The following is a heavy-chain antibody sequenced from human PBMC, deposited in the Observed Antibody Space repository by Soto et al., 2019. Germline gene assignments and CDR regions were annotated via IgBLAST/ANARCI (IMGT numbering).Heavy chain of an antibody. V-gene: IGHV1-69*02. J-gene: IGHJ3*02. CDR1: GGTFSSYT. Sequence: GASVKVSCKASGGTFSSYTISWVRQAPGQGLEWMGRIIPILGIANYAQKFQGRVTITADKSTSTAYMELSSLRSEDTAVYYCARFTPTYDDFWSGYSGDAFDSWGQGKMVTVSS. CDR2: IIPILGIA. CDR3: ARFTPTYDDFWSGYSGDAFDS. D-gene: IGHD3-3*01.